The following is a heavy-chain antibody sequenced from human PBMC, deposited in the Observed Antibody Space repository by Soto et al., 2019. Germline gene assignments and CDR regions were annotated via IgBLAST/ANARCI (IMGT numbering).Heavy chain of an antibody. CDR2: ISAYNGNT. Sequence: GASVKVSCKASGYTFTSYCISWVLQAPGQGLEWMGWISAYNGNTNYAQKLQGRVTMTTDTSTSTAYMELRSLRSDDTAVYYCARDGRVTTVRYYGMDVWGQGTTVTVSS. CDR1: GYTFTSYC. D-gene: IGHD4-4*01. J-gene: IGHJ6*02. V-gene: IGHV1-18*04. CDR3: ARDGRVTTVRYYGMDV.